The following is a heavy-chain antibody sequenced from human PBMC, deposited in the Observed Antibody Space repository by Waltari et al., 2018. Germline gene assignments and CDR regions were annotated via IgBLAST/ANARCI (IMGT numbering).Heavy chain of an antibody. CDR3: ARTDDFKSGDYYMDV. CDR1: GFTFSSYA. D-gene: IGHD3-3*01. J-gene: IGHJ6*03. Sequence: EVQLVESGGGLVQPGGSLRLSCAASGFTFSSYAMHWVRQAPGKGLEYVTAISSNAGSTYYANSVKGRFTISRANSKTTLSLQMGILSAEDMAVYYCARTDDFKSGDYYMDVWGKGTTVTVSS. V-gene: IGHV3-64*01. CDR2: ISSNAGST.